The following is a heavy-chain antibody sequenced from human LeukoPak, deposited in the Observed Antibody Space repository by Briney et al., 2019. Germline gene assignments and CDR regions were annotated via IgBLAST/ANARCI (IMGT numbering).Heavy chain of an antibody. CDR3: AREAVGTYYYYSSGYS. D-gene: IGHD3-22*01. CDR2: INPNSGGT. Sequence: ASVKVSCKASGYTFTGNYMHWVRQAPGQGLEWMGWINPNSGGTNYAQKFQGRVTMTRDTSISTAYMELSRLRSDDTAVYYCAREAVGTYYYYSSGYSWGQGTLVTVSS. CDR1: GYTFTGNY. V-gene: IGHV1-2*02. J-gene: IGHJ5*02.